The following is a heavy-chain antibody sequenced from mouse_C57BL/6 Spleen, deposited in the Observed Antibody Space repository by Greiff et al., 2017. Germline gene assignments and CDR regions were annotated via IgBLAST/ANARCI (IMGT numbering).Heavy chain of an antibody. J-gene: IGHJ1*03. Sequence: EVQRVESGGDLVKPGGSLKLSCAASGFTFSSYGMSWVRQTPDKRLEWVATISSGGSYTYYPDSVKGRFTISRDNAKNTLYLQMSSLKSEDTAMYYCARHGNGSRYWYFDVWGTGTTVTVSS. CDR1: GFTFSSYG. CDR2: ISSGGSYT. CDR3: ARHGNGSRYWYFDV. V-gene: IGHV5-6*01. D-gene: IGHD1-1*01.